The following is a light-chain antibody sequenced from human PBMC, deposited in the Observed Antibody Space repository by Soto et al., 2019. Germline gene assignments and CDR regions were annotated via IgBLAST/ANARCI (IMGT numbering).Light chain of an antibody. J-gene: IGKJ3*01. CDR1: QSVSGSY. CDR2: GAS. CDR3: QQYGNSPGFT. V-gene: IGKV3-20*01. Sequence: IVLTQSPGTRSLKTGEIATLSFRASQSVSGSYVAWYQQKPGQAPRLLIYGASSRATGIPDRFSGSGSGTDFTLTISRLEPEDFAVYYCQQYGNSPGFTFGPGTKVDIK.